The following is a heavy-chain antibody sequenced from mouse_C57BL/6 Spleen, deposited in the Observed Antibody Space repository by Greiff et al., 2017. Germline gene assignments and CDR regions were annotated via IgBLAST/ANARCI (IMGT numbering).Heavy chain of an antibody. J-gene: IGHJ3*01. D-gene: IGHD2-1*01. V-gene: IGHV1-18*01. CDR3: ARRSVYYGNYGGFAY. CDR1: GYTFTDYN. CDR2: INPNNGGT. Sequence: VQLQQSGPELVKPGASVKIPCKASGYTFTDYNMDWVKQSHGKSLEWIGDINPNNGGTNYNQKFKGKATLTVDKSSSTAYMELRSLTSEDTAVYYCARRSVYYGNYGGFAYWGQGTLVTVSA.